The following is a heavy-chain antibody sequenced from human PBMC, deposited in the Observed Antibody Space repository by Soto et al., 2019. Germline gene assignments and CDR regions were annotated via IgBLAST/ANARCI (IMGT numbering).Heavy chain of an antibody. J-gene: IGHJ6*02. CDR1: GFTFSSYG. Sequence: VGSLRLSCAASGFTFSSYGMHWVRQAPGKGLEWVAVIWYDGSNKYYADSVKGRFTISRDNSKNTLYLQMNSLRAEDTAVYYCAREFGELLSEYYYYGMDVWGQGTTVTVSS. CDR3: AREFGELLSEYYYYGMDV. V-gene: IGHV3-33*01. CDR2: IWYDGSNK. D-gene: IGHD3-10*01.